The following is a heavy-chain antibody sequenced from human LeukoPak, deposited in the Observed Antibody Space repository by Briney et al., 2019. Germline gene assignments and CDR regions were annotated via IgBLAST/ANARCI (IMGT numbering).Heavy chain of an antibody. Sequence: SETLSLTCAVYGGSFSGYYWSWIRQPPGKGLEWIGEINHSGSTNYNPSLKSRVTISVDTSKNQFSLKLSSVTAADTAVYYCARDYRGSGSYYYWGQGTLVTVSS. J-gene: IGHJ4*02. CDR3: ARDYRGSGSYYY. CDR2: INHSGST. V-gene: IGHV4-34*01. D-gene: IGHD3-10*01. CDR1: GGSFSGYY.